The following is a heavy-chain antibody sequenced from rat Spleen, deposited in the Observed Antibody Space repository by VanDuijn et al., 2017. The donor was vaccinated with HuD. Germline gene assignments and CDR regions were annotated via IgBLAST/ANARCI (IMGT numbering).Heavy chain of an antibody. CDR1: GFSLTNYN. D-gene: IGHD1-12*03. Sequence: QVQLKESGPGLVQPSQTLSLTCTVAGFSLTNYNVHWVRQPPGRGLEWMGLIWNTGGTRYNSALKSRLSISKDTSKRQVFLKMNSLQTEDTATYYCASDWHYDGYSGWFAYWGQGTLVTVSS. V-gene: IGHV2-41*01. CDR3: ASDWHYDGYSGWFAY. J-gene: IGHJ3*01. CDR2: IWNTGGT.